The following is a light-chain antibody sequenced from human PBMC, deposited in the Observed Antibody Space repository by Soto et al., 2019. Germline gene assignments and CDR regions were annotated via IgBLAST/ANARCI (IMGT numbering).Light chain of an antibody. CDR1: SSDVGGYNH. CDR3: GSYTSSSTPYV. Sequence: QSALTQPASVSGSPGQSITISCTGTSSDVGGYNHVSWYQLHPGKAPKLMIFEVSDRPSGVSTRFSGSTSGNTASLTISGLQAEDEADYYCGSYTSSSTPYVFGTGTKLTVL. V-gene: IGLV2-14*01. J-gene: IGLJ1*01. CDR2: EVS.